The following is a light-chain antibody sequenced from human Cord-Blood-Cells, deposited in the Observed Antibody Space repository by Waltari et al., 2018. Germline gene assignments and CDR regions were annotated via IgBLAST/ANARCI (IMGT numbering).Light chain of an antibody. Sequence: QSALTQPASVSGSPGQSITISCTGTSSDVGGYNYVSWYQQHPVKAPKHIIDDVSHRPSRVSNRFSGSKSGNTASLTISGLQTEDEADYYCSSYTSSSVVFGGGTKLTVL. CDR1: SSDVGGYNY. J-gene: IGLJ2*01. CDR2: DVS. V-gene: IGLV2-14*01. CDR3: SSYTSSSVV.